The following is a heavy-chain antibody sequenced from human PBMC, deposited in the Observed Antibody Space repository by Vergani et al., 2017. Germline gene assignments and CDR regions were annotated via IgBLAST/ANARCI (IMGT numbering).Heavy chain of an antibody. D-gene: IGHD6-6*01. CDR1: GFTFSTYS. V-gene: IGHV3-21*01. CDR3: AGSSIAARPWGFGFDY. J-gene: IGHJ4*02. Sequence: EVQLVESGGGLVKPGGSLRLSCAASGFTFSTYSMNWVRQAPGKGLELVSSISSSSSYIYYADSVKGRFTISRDNAKNSLYLQMNSLRAEDTAVYYCAGSSIAARPWGFGFDYWGQGTLATVSS. CDR2: ISSSSSYI.